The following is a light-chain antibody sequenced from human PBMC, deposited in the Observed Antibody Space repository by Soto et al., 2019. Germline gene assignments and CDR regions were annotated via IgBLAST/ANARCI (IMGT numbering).Light chain of an antibody. V-gene: IGKV1-33*01. CDR1: QDITNY. CDR2: DAS. Sequence: DLQMTQSPSSLSASVGGRGPIPCQASQDITNYLNWYQQKPGKAPKLLIYDASNLETGVPSRFSGSGSGTDFLFSISTLQPEDIGTYYCQQYDNLPLTFGGGTKVDIK. J-gene: IGKJ4*01. CDR3: QQYDNLPLT.